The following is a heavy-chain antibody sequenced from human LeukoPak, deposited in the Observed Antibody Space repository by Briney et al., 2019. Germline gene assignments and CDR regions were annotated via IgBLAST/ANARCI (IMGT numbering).Heavy chain of an antibody. V-gene: IGHV1-2*06. CDR3: ARGRYDILTLRPHYIDY. CDR1: GYSFTGYY. D-gene: IGHD3-9*01. CDR2: INPNSGAT. J-gene: IGHJ4*02. Sequence: ASVKVSCKASGYSFTGYYMHWVRQAPGQGLEWMGRINPNSGATNYAQKVQGRVIMTRDTSISTAYMDLNRLKSDDSAVYYCARGRYDILTLRPHYIDYWGQGTLVTVSS.